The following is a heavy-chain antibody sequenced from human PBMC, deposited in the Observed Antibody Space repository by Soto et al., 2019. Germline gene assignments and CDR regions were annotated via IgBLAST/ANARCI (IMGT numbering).Heavy chain of an antibody. J-gene: IGHJ4*02. D-gene: IGHD2-8*02. V-gene: IGHV4-59*12. Sequence: SETLSLTCTVSGGSISSYYWSWIRQPPGKGLEWIGYIYYTGLSNSNPSLNSRVTMSVDTSKNQFSLKLTSVTAADTAVYYCARDKITGLFDYWGQGTLVTVSS. CDR2: IYYTGLS. CDR1: GGSISSYY. CDR3: ARDKITGLFDY.